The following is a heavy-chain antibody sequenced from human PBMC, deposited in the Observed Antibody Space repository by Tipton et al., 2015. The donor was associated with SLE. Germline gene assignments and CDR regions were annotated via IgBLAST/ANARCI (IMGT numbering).Heavy chain of an antibody. CDR2: VYDSGST. CDR3: ARTNRGCFDY. V-gene: IGHV4-59*08. Sequence: TLSLTCTVSGGFISSYYWSWIRQPPGKGLEWIGFVYDSGSTSPSLKSRVTISADTSKNQFSLKLNSVTAADTAVYYCARTNRGCFDYWGQGTLVTVSS. D-gene: IGHD2-8*01. CDR1: GGFISSYY. J-gene: IGHJ4*02.